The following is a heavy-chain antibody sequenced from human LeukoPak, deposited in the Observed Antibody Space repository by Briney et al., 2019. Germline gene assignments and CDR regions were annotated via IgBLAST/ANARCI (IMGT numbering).Heavy chain of an antibody. CDR3: AKDREVAGTFLPDY. CDR1: GFTFSTYG. D-gene: IGHD6-19*01. V-gene: IGHV3-30*18. Sequence: GRSLRPSCAASGFTFSTYGMHWVRQAPGMGLEWVALISYDESNEYHADSVKGRFSVSRDNSKNTLYLQMNSLRAEDTAVYYCAKDREVAGTFLPDYWGQGTLVTVSS. J-gene: IGHJ4*02. CDR2: ISYDESNE.